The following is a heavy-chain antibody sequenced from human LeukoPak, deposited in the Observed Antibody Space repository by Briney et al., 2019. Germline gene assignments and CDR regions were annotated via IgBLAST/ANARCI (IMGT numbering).Heavy chain of an antibody. D-gene: IGHD3-22*01. V-gene: IGHV4-61*08. Sequence: SETLSLTCTVSGGSISSGDYYWSWIRQPPGKGLEWIGYIYYSGSTNYSPSLKSRVAISVDTSKNQFSLKLSSVTAADTAVYYCARDARVVYYDSSGYPRSFGDYYFDYWGQGTLVTVSS. CDR3: ARDARVVYYDSSGYPRSFGDYYFDY. CDR1: GGSISSGDYY. CDR2: IYYSGST. J-gene: IGHJ4*02.